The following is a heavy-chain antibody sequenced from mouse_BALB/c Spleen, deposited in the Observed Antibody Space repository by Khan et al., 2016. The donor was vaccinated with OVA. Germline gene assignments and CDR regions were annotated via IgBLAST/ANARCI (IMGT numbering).Heavy chain of an antibody. J-gene: IGHJ1*01. CDR2: IFPGDDST. CDR3: ARHYYGGNLYWYFDV. Sequence: QVQLQQSGAELVKPGASVKLSCKASGYTFTNYDINWVKQRPEQGLEWIGWIFPGDDSTKYNEKFKGKATLTTDKSSSTAYMQLSRLTSEDSAVDCGARHYYGGNLYWYFDVWGAGTTVTVSS. D-gene: IGHD1-1*02. CDR1: GYTFTNYD. V-gene: IGHV1-85*01.